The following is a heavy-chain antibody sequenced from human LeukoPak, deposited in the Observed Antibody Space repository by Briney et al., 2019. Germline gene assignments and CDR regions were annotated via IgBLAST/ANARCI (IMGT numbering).Heavy chain of an antibody. V-gene: IGHV4-39*01. J-gene: IGHJ5*02. CDR1: GGSISSSSYY. CDR3: ARQPRVLRFLEWLLYSWFDP. Sequence: PSETLSLTCTVSGGSISSSSYYWGWLRQPPGKGLEWIVSIYYSGSTYYNPSLKSRVTISVDTSKNQFSLKLSSVTAADTAVYYCARQPRVLRFLEWLLYSWFDPWGQGTLVTVSS. D-gene: IGHD3-3*01. CDR2: IYYSGST.